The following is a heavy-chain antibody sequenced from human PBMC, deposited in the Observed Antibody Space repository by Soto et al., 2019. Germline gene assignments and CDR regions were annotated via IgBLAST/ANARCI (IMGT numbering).Heavy chain of an antibody. J-gene: IGHJ4*01. CDR1: GFTFSSYA. D-gene: IGHD6-19*01. V-gene: IGHV3-30-3*01. CDR2: ISYDGSNK. Sequence: QVQLVESGGGVVQPGRSLRLSCAASGFTFSSYAMHWVRQAPGKGLEWVAVISYDGSNKYYADSVKGRFTISRDNSKNTLYLQINRLKAEDTACYYCAEGGSLLLSFAVACTLSYLGHGTLVPVSS. CDR3: AEGGSLLLSFAVACTLSY.